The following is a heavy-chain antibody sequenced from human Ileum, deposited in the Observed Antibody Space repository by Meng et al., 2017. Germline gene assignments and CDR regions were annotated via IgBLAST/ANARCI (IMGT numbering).Heavy chain of an antibody. CDR3: ARGGGRYGPDFDY. D-gene: IGHD3-16*01. CDR2: INHSGST. J-gene: IGHJ4*02. V-gene: IGHV4-34*01. CDR1: GGSFSGYY. Sequence: VQLHQVGAGLLKPSETLSLTGAVYGGSFSGYYWSWIRQPPGKGLEWIGEINHSGSTNYNPSLKSRVTISVDTSKNQFSLKLSSVTAADTAVYYCARGGGRYGPDFDYWGQGTLVTVSS.